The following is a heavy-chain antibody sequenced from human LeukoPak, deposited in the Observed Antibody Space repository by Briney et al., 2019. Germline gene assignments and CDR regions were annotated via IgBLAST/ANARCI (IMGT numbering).Heavy chain of an antibody. J-gene: IGHJ4*02. CDR2: IDWDDDK. CDR1: GFSLSTSGMR. D-gene: IGHD3-10*01. CDR3: ARNYGSGDDFDY. V-gene: IGHV2-70*04. Sequence: SGPALVKPTQTLTLTCTFSGFSLSTSGMRVSWIRQPPGKALEWLARIDWDDDKYYSTSLKTRLTISKDTSKNQVVLTMTNMDPVDTATYYCARNYGSGDDFDYWGQGTLVTVSS.